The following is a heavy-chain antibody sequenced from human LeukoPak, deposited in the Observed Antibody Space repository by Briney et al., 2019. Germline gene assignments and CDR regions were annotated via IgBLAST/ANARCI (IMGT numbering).Heavy chain of an antibody. J-gene: IGHJ4*02. D-gene: IGHD6-13*01. CDR1: GFTFSSYW. CDR2: ISYDGSNK. CDR3: ARDTVGGIASD. V-gene: IGHV3-30-3*01. Sequence: PGGSLRLSCAASGFTFSSYWMSWVRQAPGKGLEWVAVISYDGSNKYYADSVKGRFTISRDNSKNTLYLQMNSLRAEDTAVYYCARDTVGGIASDWGQGTLVTVSS.